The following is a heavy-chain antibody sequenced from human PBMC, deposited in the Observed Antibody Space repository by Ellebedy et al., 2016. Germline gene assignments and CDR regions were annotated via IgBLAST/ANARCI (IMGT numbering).Heavy chain of an antibody. Sequence: GESLKISXATSGFTFSNYAMAWVRQGPGKGLEWVSAITAGGTSYYSDSVRGRFTISRDNSKNTLFLQMNSLRAVDTALYFCAKASYFVVLAPAPVAFDPWGQGTLVTVSS. V-gene: IGHV3-23*01. CDR3: AKASYFVVLAPAPVAFDP. CDR1: GFTFSNYA. J-gene: IGHJ5*02. D-gene: IGHD2-21*01. CDR2: ITAGGTS.